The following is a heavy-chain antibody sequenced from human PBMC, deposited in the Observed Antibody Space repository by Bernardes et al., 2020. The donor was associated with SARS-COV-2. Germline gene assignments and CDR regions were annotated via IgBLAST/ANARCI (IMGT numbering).Heavy chain of an antibody. CDR3: SKNAKYSSSSMEV. CDR2: ISAIGGST. CDR1: GFTFSKNA. D-gene: IGHD6-6*01. V-gene: IGHV3-23*01. J-gene: IGHJ6*02. Sequence: GSSLKLSCVASGFTFSKNAMTWVRQVPGKGLEWVSAISAIGGSTYYAESVKGRFTISRDNSRNTLYLEMNSLRAEDTAVYYCSKNAKYSSSSMEVWGQGTTVTVS.